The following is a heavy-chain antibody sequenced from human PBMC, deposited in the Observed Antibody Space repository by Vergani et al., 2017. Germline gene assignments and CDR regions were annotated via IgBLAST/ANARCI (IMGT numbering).Heavy chain of an antibody. J-gene: IGHJ4*02. CDR3: ARESRLRYFDWLLYPPSYFDY. CDR2: IKQDGSEK. Sequence: EVQLVESGGGLVQPGGSLRLSCAASGFTFSSYWMSWVRQAPGQGLEWVANIKQDGSEKYYVDSVKGRFTISRDNAKNSLYLQMNSLRAEATAVYYCARESRLRYFDWLLYPPSYFDYWGQGTLVTVSS. V-gene: IGHV3-7*04. D-gene: IGHD3-9*01. CDR1: GFTFSSYW.